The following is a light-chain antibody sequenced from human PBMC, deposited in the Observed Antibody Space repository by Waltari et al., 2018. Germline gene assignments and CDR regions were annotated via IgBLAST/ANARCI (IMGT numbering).Light chain of an antibody. CDR2: EDS. V-gene: IGLV1-51*02. CDR3: GTWDSSLSGAV. CDR1: SSNIGLTY. Sequence: QSVLTQPPSVSAAPGQRVTIPCSGVSSNIGLTYVSWYRQFPGTAPKLLIYEDSERPSGIPGRFSGSKSGTSATLDITGLQAGDEADYYCGTWDSSLSGAVFGGGTHLTVL. J-gene: IGLJ7*01.